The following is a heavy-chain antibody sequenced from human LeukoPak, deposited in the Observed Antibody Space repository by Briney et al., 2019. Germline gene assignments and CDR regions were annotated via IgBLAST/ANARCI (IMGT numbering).Heavy chain of an antibody. CDR1: GFTFSSYA. V-gene: IGHV3-23*01. Sequence: PGGSLRLSCAASGFTFSSYAMNWVRQAPGKGLEWVSGITGTGDSTYYADSVKGRFTISRDNSKKTLYLQMNSLRAEDTAVYHCANSGSSSCTGSAGYWGQGTLVTVPS. J-gene: IGHJ4*02. CDR3: ANSGSSSCTGSAGY. D-gene: IGHD1-26*01. CDR2: ITGTGDST.